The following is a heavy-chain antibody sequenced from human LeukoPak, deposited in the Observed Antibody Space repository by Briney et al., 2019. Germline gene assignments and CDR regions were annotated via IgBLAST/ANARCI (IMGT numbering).Heavy chain of an antibody. Sequence: ASVKVSCKASGYTFISHGITWLRQAPGQGLEWMGWISVYNGNRIYAEKFQDRLTMTTDTSTSTAYMEVKSLRSDDTAVYYCAKAPGKNWGDSYWFDPWGQGTLVTVSS. D-gene: IGHD3-16*01. J-gene: IGHJ5*02. CDR2: ISVYNGNR. CDR3: AKAPGKNWGDSYWFDP. CDR1: GYTFISHG. V-gene: IGHV1-18*01.